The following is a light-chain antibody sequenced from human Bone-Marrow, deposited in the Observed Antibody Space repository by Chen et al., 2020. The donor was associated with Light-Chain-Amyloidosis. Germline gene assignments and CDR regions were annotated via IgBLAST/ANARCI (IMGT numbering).Light chain of an antibody. Sequence: SYVLTQPPSVSVAPGKPARITCGGNNIGSKSVHWYQQKPGQAPVLVIYYDSDRPSGIPERFSGSNSGKTATLTISRGEAGDEADYYCQVWDSSSDHVVFGGGTKLTVL. CDR2: YDS. V-gene: IGLV3-21*04. CDR3: QVWDSSSDHVV. J-gene: IGLJ2*01. CDR1: NIGSKS.